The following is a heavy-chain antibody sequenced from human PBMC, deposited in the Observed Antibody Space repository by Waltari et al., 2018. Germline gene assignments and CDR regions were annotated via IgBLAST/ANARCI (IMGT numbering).Heavy chain of an antibody. Sequence: EAELAESGGGVVQPGESLRLSCAASGFILSCHWMHWVRQTPGKGLGGVEGVRVTGGRITDADSGKGRFTISRDNAKNSVFLQMNSLRAEDTAVYYCATLRWAYCGGDCYSGWGQGTLVTVSS. CDR1: GFILSCHW. J-gene: IGHJ4*02. CDR2: VRVTGGRI. CDR3: ATLRWAYCGGDCYSG. D-gene: IGHD2-21*02. V-gene: IGHV3-74*03.